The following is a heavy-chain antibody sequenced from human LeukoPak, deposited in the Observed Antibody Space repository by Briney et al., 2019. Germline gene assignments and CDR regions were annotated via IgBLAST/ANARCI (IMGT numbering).Heavy chain of an antibody. CDR1: GFTFSSYA. CDR2: ISYDGSNK. D-gene: IGHD2-8*02. Sequence: GGSLRLSCAASGFTFSSYAMHWVRQAPGKGLEWVAVISYDGSNKYYADSVKGRFTISRDNSKNTLYLQMDSPRDEDTAVFYCARAPRSARYCTSVDCRREVLDLWGQGTMVIVSA. V-gene: IGHV3-30-3*01. J-gene: IGHJ3*01. CDR3: ARAPRSARYCTSVDCRREVLDL.